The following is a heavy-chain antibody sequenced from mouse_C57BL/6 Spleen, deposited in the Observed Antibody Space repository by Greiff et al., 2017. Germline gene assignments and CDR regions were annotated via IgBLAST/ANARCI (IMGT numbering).Heavy chain of an antibody. CDR1: GFTFSDYY. CDR2: ISNGGGST. V-gene: IGHV5-12*01. Sequence: EVKLVESGGGLVQPGGSLKLSCAASGFTFSDYYMYWVRQTPEKRLEWVAYISNGGGSTYYPDTVKGRFTISRDNAKNTLYLQMSRLKSEDTAMYYCARWGPYAMDYWGQGTSVTVSS. CDR3: ARWGPYAMDY. J-gene: IGHJ4*01.